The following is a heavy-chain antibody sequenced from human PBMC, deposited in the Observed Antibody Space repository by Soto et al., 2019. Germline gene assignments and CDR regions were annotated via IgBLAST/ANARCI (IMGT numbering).Heavy chain of an antibody. CDR1: GYTFTSYY. D-gene: IGHD1-26*01. CDR3: AIIPSPIVGATDAFDI. Sequence: ASVKVSCKASGYTFTSYYMHWVRQAPGQGLEWMGIINPSGGSTSYAQKFQGRVTMTRDTSTSTVYMELSSLRSEDTAVYYCAIIPSPIVGATDAFDIWGQGTMVTVSS. V-gene: IGHV1-46*03. J-gene: IGHJ3*02. CDR2: INPSGGST.